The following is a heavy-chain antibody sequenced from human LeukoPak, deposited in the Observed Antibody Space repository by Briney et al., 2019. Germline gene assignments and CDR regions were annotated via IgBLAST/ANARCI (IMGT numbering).Heavy chain of an antibody. D-gene: IGHD2-21*01. Sequence: ASVKVSCKASGYTFTSYGISWVRQAPGQGLEWMGWISAYNGNTNYAQKLRGRVTMTTDTSTSTAYMELRSLRSDDTAVYYCARVPYCGGDCYQNYYYYYYMDVWGKGTTVTVSS. J-gene: IGHJ6*03. V-gene: IGHV1-18*01. CDR1: GYTFTSYG. CDR3: ARVPYCGGDCYQNYYYYYYMDV. CDR2: ISAYNGNT.